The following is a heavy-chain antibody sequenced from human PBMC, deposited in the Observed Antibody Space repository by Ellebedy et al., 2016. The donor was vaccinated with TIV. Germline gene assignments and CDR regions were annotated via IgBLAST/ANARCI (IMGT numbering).Heavy chain of an antibody. V-gene: IGHV3-74*01. CDR2: INHDGRST. CDR3: ARGPYYSDPSAPYAHY. D-gene: IGHD3-22*01. Sequence: GGSLRLSXAASGFTFSSYRMHWVRQAPGKWLVWVSLINHDGRSTTYADSVKGRFTISRDNPKSTLYLQMNSLGAEDTAVYYCARGPYYSDPSAPYAHYWGQGTLVTVSS. CDR1: GFTFSSYR. J-gene: IGHJ4*02.